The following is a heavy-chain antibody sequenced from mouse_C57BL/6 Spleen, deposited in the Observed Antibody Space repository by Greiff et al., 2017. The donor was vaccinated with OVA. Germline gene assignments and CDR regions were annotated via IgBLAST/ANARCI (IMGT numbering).Heavy chain of an antibody. V-gene: IGHV3-6*01. J-gene: IGHJ2*01. Sequence: EVKLMESGPGLVKPSQSLSLTCSVTGYSITSGYYWNWIRQFPGNKLEWMGYISYDGSNNYNPSLKNRISITRDTSKNQFFLKLNSVTTEDTATYYCAREGVYYDYDYWGQGTTLTVSS. CDR1: GYSITSGYY. CDR2: ISYDGSN. D-gene: IGHD2-4*01. CDR3: AREGVYYDYDY.